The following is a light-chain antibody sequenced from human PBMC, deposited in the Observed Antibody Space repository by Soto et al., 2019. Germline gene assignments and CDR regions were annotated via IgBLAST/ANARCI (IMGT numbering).Light chain of an antibody. CDR3: QQGNNAPRT. J-gene: IGKJ4*01. CDR1: QSISSY. CDR2: DAS. Sequence: DIQMTQSPSSLSASVGDRVTITCRASQSISSYLIWYQQKPGKAPQLLIYDASTLQSGVPSRFSGSGSGTEFTLTISSLQPDDFATSYCQQGNNAPRTFGGGTKVEIK. V-gene: IGKV1-39*01.